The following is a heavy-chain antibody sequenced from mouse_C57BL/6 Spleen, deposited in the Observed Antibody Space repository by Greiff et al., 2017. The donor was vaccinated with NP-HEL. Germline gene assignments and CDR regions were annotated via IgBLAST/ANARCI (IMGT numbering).Heavy chain of an antibody. CDR2: INPNNGGT. CDR3: ARRFYGNYVWYFDV. Sequence: VQLQQSGPELVKPGASVKIPCKASGYTFTDYNMDWVKQSHGKSLEWIGDINPNNGGTIYNQKFKGKATLTVDKSSSTAYMERRSLTSEDTAVYYCARRFYGNYVWYFDVWGTGTTVTVSS. J-gene: IGHJ1*03. D-gene: IGHD2-1*01. V-gene: IGHV1-18*01. CDR1: GYTFTDYN.